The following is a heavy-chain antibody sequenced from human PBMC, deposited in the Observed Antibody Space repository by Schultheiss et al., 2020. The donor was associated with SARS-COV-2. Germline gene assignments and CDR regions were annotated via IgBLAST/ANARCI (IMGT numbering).Heavy chain of an antibody. V-gene: IGHV4-61*08. Sequence: SQTLSLTCAVSGGSISSGGYYWSWIRQPPGKGLEWIGYIYYSGSTNYNPSLKSRVTISVDTSKNQFSLKLSSVTAADTAVYYCARDGNYYDSSGYYLPFDYWGQGTLVTVSS. J-gene: IGHJ4*02. CDR3: ARDGNYYDSSGYYLPFDY. CDR1: GGSISSGGYY. D-gene: IGHD3-22*01. CDR2: IYYSGST.